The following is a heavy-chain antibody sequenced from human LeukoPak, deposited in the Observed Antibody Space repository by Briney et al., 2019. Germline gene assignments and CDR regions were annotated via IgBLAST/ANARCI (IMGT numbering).Heavy chain of an antibody. CDR1: GFTFSNYG. D-gene: IGHD5-12*01. V-gene: IGHV3-30-3*01. Sequence: GRSLRLSCAASGFTFSNYGMHWVRQAPGKGLEWGTIISYDGSNKHYADSVKGRFTISRDNSKNTLYLQMNSLRPEDTAVYYCGRDRGWLRSVDYWGQGTLVTVSS. J-gene: IGHJ4*02. CDR3: GRDRGWLRSVDY. CDR2: ISYDGSNK.